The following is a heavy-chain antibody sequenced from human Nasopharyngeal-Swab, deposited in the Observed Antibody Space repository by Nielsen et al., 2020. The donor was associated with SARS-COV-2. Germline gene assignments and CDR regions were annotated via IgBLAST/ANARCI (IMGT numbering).Heavy chain of an antibody. D-gene: IGHD5-18*01. J-gene: IGHJ3*02. V-gene: IGHV1-46*01. CDR1: GFTFSHYF. CDR3: ARDTAVHAFDI. CDR2: LTPSGGST. Sequence: ASVKVSCKASGFTFSHYFMHWVRQAPGQGLEWMGVLTPSGGSTSYAQKFQGRVTMTRDTSTSTVYMELSSLRSEDTAVYYCARDTAVHAFDIWGQGTMVTVSS.